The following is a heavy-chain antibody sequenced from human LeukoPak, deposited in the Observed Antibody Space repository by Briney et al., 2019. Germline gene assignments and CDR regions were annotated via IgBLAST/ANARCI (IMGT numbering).Heavy chain of an antibody. D-gene: IGHD2-2*01. CDR3: ARGGGVLVPAAMMEEEYNWFDP. CDR1: GYSISSGYY. CDR2: IYHSGST. J-gene: IGHJ5*02. V-gene: IGHV4-38-2*02. Sequence: SETLSLTCTVSGYSISSGYYWGWIRPPPGKGLEWIGSIYHSGSTYYNPSLKSRVTISVDTSKNQFSLKLSSVTAADTAVYYCARGGGVLVPAAMMEEEYNWFDPWGQGTPVTVSS.